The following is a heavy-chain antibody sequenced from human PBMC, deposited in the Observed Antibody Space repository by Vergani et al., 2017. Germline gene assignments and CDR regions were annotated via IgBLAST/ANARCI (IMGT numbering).Heavy chain of an antibody. CDR2: ISDGGETK. Sequence: QVQLVASGGGLVRPGGSLRLSCAASGFFFSDYYMTWIRQTPGKGLEWLAHISDGGETKLYAESLKGRFTVSRDNTKNLLILQMKTLKVDDTATYYCGRKQSPASLMDKPIDIWGQGTLVTVSS. V-gene: IGHV3-11*01. D-gene: IGHD1/OR15-1a*01. J-gene: IGHJ5*02. CDR3: GRKQSPASLMDKPIDI. CDR1: GFFFSDYY.